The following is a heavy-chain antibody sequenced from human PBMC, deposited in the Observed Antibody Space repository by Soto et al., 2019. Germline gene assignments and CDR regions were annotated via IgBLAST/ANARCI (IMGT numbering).Heavy chain of an antibody. CDR1: GGSISSGY. CDR3: ARGGIAAAAPPDY. D-gene: IGHD6-13*01. V-gene: IGHV4-59*12. Sequence: SETLSLTCSVSGGSISSGYWTWIRHPPGKGLEWIGYIYLSGSTNYNPSLKSRVTISVDTSKNQFSLKLSSVTAADTAVYYCARGGIAAAAPPDYWGQGTLVAVS. CDR2: IYLSGST. J-gene: IGHJ4*02.